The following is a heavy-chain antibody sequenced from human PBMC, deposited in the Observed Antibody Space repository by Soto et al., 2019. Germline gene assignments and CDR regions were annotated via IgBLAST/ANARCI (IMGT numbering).Heavy chain of an antibody. V-gene: IGHV4-59*01. CDR2: IYYSGST. CDR1: GGSISSYY. Sequence: PETLSLTCTVSGGSISSYYWSWIRQPPGKGLEWIGYIYYSGSTNYSPSLKSRVTISVDTSKNQFSLKLSSVTAADTAVYYCARGGHSSSWSFAYWGQGTLVIVS. D-gene: IGHD6-13*01. J-gene: IGHJ4*02. CDR3: ARGGHSSSWSFAY.